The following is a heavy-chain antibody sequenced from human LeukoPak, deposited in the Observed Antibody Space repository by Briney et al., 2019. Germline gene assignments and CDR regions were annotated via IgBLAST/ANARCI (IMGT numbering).Heavy chain of an antibody. CDR3: AREWLQFFARDY. V-gene: IGHV4-59*12. CDR2: IYYSGST. J-gene: IGHJ4*02. Sequence: SETLSLTCTVSGGSISSYYWSWIRQPPGKGLEWIGYIYYSGSTNYNPSLKSRVTISVDTSKNQFSLKLSSVTAADTAVYYCAREWLQFFARDYWGQGTLVTVSS. CDR1: GGSISSYY. D-gene: IGHD5-24*01.